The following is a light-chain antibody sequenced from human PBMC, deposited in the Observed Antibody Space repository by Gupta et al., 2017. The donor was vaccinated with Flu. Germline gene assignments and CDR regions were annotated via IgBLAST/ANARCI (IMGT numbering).Light chain of an antibody. CDR2: DAS. J-gene: IGKJ2*01. CDR3: QQYKKWPPYT. CDR1: QSVSSN. Sequence: ATLSVSPGERATLSCRASQSVSSNLAWYQQKPGQAPRLLMSDASTRATGIPARFSGSGSGTEFTLTISSLQSEDFAVYYCQQYKKWPPYTFGQGTKLEIK. V-gene: IGKV3-15*01.